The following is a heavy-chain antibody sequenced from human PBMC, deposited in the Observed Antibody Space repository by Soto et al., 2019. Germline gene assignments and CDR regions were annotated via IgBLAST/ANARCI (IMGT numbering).Heavy chain of an antibody. CDR3: ARRTRKKNLFYDNFFYDMDV. CDR1: GYSFTSYG. CDR2: ISGYDGKA. D-gene: IGHD3-3*01. J-gene: IGHJ6*02. V-gene: IGHV1-18*04. Sequence: QVHLTQSGPEVKRPGASVKVSCKTSGYSFTSYGISWVRQAPGQGLEWVGWISGYDGKANYAQKLHGRVTMMTDTSTTTAYMELRGLRSDDTAVYFCARRTRKKNLFYDNFFYDMDVWGQGTTVTVSS.